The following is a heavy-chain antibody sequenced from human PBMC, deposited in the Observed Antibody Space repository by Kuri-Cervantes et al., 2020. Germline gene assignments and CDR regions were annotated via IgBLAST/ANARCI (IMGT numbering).Heavy chain of an antibody. D-gene: IGHD3-10*02. CDR2: ISFDGHTR. CDR3: ARDVEAFGLHYVGMDV. V-gene: IGHV3-30*03. Sequence: GESLKISCVASGFRFNSYGMHWVRQAPGKGLEWVAVISFDGHTRYHADSLKGRFTISRDNAENSLYLQMNSLRAEDTAVYYCARDVEAFGLHYVGMDVWGQGTTVTVSS. J-gene: IGHJ6*02. CDR1: GFRFNSYG.